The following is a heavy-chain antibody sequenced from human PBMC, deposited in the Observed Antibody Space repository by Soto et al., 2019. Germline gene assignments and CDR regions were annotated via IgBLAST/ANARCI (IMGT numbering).Heavy chain of an antibody. D-gene: IGHD6-19*01. V-gene: IGHV3-23*01. Sequence: EVHLLESGGGMVQSGGSLRLSCAASGFNFGAYAMSWVRQAPGKGLEWVSSILGSGNTYYADSVKGRFTISRDNSMGTLFLQMYSLRVEDTAIYYCSNSRAGWYVNFDNWGPGTLVTVSA. CDR3: SNSRAGWYVNFDN. CDR1: GFNFGAYA. CDR2: ILGSGNT. J-gene: IGHJ4*02.